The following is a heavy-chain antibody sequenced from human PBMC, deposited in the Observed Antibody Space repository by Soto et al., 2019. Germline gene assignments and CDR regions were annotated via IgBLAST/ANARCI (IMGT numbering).Heavy chain of an antibody. D-gene: IGHD5-12*01. CDR1: GGSFSGYY. CDR3: ARGYSGYDWLGYYYYGMDV. Sequence: SETLSLTCAVYGGSFSGYYWSWIRQPPGKGLEWIGEINHSGSTNYNPSLKSRVTISVDTSKNQFSLKLSSVTAADTAVYYCARGYSGYDWLGYYYYGMDVWGQGTTVTVS. CDR2: INHSGST. J-gene: IGHJ6*02. V-gene: IGHV4-34*01.